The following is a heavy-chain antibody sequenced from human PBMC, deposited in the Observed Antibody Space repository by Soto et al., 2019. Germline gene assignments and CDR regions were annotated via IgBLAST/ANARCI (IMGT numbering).Heavy chain of an antibody. CDR2: IWYDGSNK. Sequence: GGSLRLSCAASGFTFSSYGMHWVRQAPGKGLEWVAVIWYDGSNKYYADSVKGRFTISRDNSKNTLYLQMNSLRAEDTAVYYCARDRHSSSWSSPFDYWGQGTLVTAPQ. CDR1: GFTFSSYG. V-gene: IGHV3-33*01. J-gene: IGHJ4*02. CDR3: ARDRHSSSWSSPFDY. D-gene: IGHD6-13*01.